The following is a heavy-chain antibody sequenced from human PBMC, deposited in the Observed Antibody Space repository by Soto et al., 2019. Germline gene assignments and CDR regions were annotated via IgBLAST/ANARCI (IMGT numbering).Heavy chain of an antibody. Sequence: DSVKVYCKASGYTFTTYGISWVRQAPGEGLEWLGWINTHNGNTNYAQNLQGRVFMTADTSTNTAYMELRSLRSDDTAIYYCTREGSAPYYYYGMDAWGQGTTVTVSS. V-gene: IGHV1-18*01. J-gene: IGHJ6*02. D-gene: IGHD3-10*01. CDR1: GYTFTTYG. CDR3: TREGSAPYYYYGMDA. CDR2: INTHNGNT.